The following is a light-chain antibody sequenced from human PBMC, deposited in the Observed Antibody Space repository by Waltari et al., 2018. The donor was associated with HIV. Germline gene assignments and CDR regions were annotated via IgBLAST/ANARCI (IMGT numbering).Light chain of an antibody. CDR1: SSKIGAGSD. CDR3: PSYDSSMSGVV. Sequence: SVLHHPPSVSRAPGPRVPLPCPGASSKIGAGSDVHWYHHLPETPPTLLIYSNNQRPSGVPDRFSGSKSGTSASLAISGLQPDDEADYFCPSYDSSMSGVVFGGGTKLTVL. J-gene: IGLJ2*01. V-gene: IGLV1-40*01. CDR2: SNN.